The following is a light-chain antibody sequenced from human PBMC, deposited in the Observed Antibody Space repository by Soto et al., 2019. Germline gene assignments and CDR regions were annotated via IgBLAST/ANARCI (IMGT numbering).Light chain of an antibody. V-gene: IGKV3-20*01. CDR3: HQYATSPFT. Sequence: EIVLTQSPGTLSLSPGESATLSCRASQSVSSTYLSWLQQKPGQAPRLLVFGASTRATATPDRFSGSGSGTHFTLTVSRLEPEDFAVYYCHQYATSPFTFGQGAKLEI. J-gene: IGKJ2*01. CDR2: GAS. CDR1: QSVSSTY.